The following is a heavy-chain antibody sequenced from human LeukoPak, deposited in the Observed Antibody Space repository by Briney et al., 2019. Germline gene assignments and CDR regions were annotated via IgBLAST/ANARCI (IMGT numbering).Heavy chain of an antibody. CDR1: GFTFSSYW. CDR2: IKQDGSEK. CDR3: ARDYYDSSGYLDY. Sequence: PGGSLRLSCAASGFTFSSYWMSWVRQAPGKGLEWVANIKQDGSEKYYVDSVKGRFTISRDNAKNSLYLQMNSLRAEDTVVYYCARDYYDSSGYLDYWGQGTLVTVSS. J-gene: IGHJ4*02. D-gene: IGHD3-22*01. V-gene: IGHV3-7*01.